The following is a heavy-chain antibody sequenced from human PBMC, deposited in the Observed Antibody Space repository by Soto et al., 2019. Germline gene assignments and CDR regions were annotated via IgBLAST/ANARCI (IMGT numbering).Heavy chain of an antibody. Sequence: QVQLQESGPGLVKPSQTLSLTCTVSGGSISSGGYYWSWIRQHPGKGLEWIGYIYYSGSTYYNPSLKSRVTISVDTSKNQFSLKLSSVTAADTAVYYCAREGTTVTTRDAFDTWGQGTMVTVSS. CDR2: IYYSGST. CDR1: GGSISSGGYY. D-gene: IGHD4-17*01. J-gene: IGHJ3*02. V-gene: IGHV4-31*03. CDR3: AREGTTVTTRDAFDT.